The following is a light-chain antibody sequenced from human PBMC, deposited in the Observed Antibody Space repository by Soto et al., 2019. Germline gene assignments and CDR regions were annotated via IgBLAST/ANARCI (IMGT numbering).Light chain of an antibody. J-gene: IGKJ3*01. CDR3: QKYDSAPFT. V-gene: IGKV1-27*01. Sequence: DIQMTQSPSSLYASVGDRVTITCRASRGVGNSLAWYQQKPGKVPTLLIYGASTLESGVPSRFSGSGSVTFFTLIINSLQPDDVATYYCQKYDSAPFTFGPGSKVNLK. CDR2: GAS. CDR1: RGVGNS.